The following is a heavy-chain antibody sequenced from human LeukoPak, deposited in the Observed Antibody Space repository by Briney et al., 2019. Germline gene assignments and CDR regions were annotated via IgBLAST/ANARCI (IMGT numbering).Heavy chain of an antibody. V-gene: IGHV1-18*01. J-gene: IGHJ4*02. D-gene: IGHD6-13*01. CDR3: ARDLLHSSSWYLDY. CDR1: GYTFTSYG. CDR2: TSAYNGNT. Sequence: ASVKVSCKASGYTFTSYGISWVRQAPGQGLEWMGWTSAYNGNTNYAQKLQGRVTMTTDTSTSTAYMELRSLRSDDTAVYYCARDLLHSSSWYLDYWGQGTLVTVSS.